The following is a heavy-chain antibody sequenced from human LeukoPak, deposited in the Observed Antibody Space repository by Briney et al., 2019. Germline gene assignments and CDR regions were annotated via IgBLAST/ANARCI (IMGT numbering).Heavy chain of an antibody. Sequence: ASVKVSCKASGYTFTSYGINWVRLAPGQGLEWMGWISGSTGNRKYEQKIQGRVTLTTDTSTRTAYMELRSLSSDDTAVYYCARGTVGGNDYYYMDVWGKGTTVTVSS. J-gene: IGHJ6*03. CDR2: ISGSTGNR. D-gene: IGHD4-11*01. CDR3: ARGTVGGNDYYYMDV. V-gene: IGHV1-18*01. CDR1: GYTFTSYG.